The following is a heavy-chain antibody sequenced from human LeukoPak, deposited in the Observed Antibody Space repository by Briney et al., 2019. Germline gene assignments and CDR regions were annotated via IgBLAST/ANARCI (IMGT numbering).Heavy chain of an antibody. CDR3: ARDRAMVTGLFHYYYYMDV. D-gene: IGHD5-18*01. CDR1: GGTFSSYA. CDR2: IIPIFGTA. V-gene: IGHV1-69*05. Sequence: SVKVSCKASGGTFSSYAISWVRQAPGQGLEWMGGIIPIFGTANYAQKFQGRVTITTDESTSTAYMELSSLRSEDTAVYYCARDRAMVTGLFHYYYYMDVWGKGTTVTVSS. J-gene: IGHJ6*03.